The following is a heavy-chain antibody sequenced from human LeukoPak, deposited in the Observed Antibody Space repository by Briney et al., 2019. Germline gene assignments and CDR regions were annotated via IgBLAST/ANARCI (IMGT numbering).Heavy chain of an antibody. V-gene: IGHV4-34*01. CDR2: LNHSGST. Sequence: SETLSLTCAVYGGSFSDYYWTWIRQPPGKGLEWIGELNHSGSTNYNPSLKSRVTISVDTSKNQFSLKLSSVTAADTAVYYCARVGDPDYYDSSGYDITAFDIWGQGTMVTVSS. CDR3: ARVGDPDYYDSSGYDITAFDI. CDR1: GGSFSDYY. J-gene: IGHJ3*02. D-gene: IGHD3-22*01.